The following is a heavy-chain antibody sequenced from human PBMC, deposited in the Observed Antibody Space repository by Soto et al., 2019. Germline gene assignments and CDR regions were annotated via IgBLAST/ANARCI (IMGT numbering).Heavy chain of an antibody. CDR1: GYTFTGYY. J-gene: IGHJ4*02. Sequence: VASVKVSCKASGYTFTGYYMHWMRQAPGQGLEWMGRIIPNLGITNYAQKFQGRVTITTDKSTSTAYMELSSLRSEDTAVYYCARPKYSSSWSFDYWGQGTLVTVSS. CDR3: ARPKYSSSWSFDY. V-gene: IGHV1-69*02. CDR2: IIPNLGIT. D-gene: IGHD6-13*01.